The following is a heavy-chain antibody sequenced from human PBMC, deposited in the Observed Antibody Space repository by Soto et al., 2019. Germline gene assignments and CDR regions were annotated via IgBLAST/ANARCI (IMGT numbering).Heavy chain of an antibody. Sequence: QVQLVESGGGVVQPGRSLRLSCAASGFTFSSYAMHWVRQAPGKGLEWVAVISYDGSNKYYADSVKGRFTISRDNSKNTLYLQMNSLRAEDTAVYYWARGYGGEMATIGLNWGQGTLVTVSS. V-gene: IGHV3-30-3*01. CDR2: ISYDGSNK. CDR1: GFTFSSYA. D-gene: IGHD5-12*01. J-gene: IGHJ4*02. CDR3: ARGYGGEMATIGLN.